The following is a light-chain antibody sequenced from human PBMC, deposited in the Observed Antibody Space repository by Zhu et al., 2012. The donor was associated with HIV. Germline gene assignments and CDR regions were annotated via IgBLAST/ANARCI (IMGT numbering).Light chain of an antibody. V-gene: IGKV1-5*03. CDR1: QSISSW. Sequence: DIQMTQSPSILSASVGDRVTITCRASQSISSWLAWYQQKPGKAPKLLIYKASSLESGVPSRFSGSGSATEFTLTINSLQPDDFATYYCQQYNSYPYTFGQGTKLEIK. J-gene: IGKJ2*01. CDR2: KAS. CDR3: QQYNSYPYT.